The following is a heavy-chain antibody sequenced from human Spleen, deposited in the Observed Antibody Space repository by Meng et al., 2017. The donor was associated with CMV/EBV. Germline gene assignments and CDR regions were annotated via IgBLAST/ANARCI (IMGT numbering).Heavy chain of an antibody. D-gene: IGHD3-9*01. J-gene: IGHJ3*02. CDR3: AKGERYDILTGYYPLIGAFDI. V-gene: IGHV4-61*03. CDR1: GGSVSSGSYY. Sequence: SETLSLTCTVSGGSVSSGSYYWSWIRQPPGKRLEWIVHIYHSGSTNNNPTLKSRVTISLDTSKNHFTLKLSSVTAADTAVYYCAKGERYDILTGYYPLIGAFDIWGQGTMVTVSS. CDR2: IYHSGST.